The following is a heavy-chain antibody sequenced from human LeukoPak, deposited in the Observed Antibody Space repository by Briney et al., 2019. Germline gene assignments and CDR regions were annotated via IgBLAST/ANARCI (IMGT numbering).Heavy chain of an antibody. CDR2: IYYSGST. Sequence: SETLSLTCSVSGGSISSSSYYWGWIRQPPGKGLEWIGSIYYSGSTYYNPSLKSRVTISVDTSKNQFSLKLSSVTASDTAVYYCARQGWFGELLSPLDYWGQGTLVTVSS. CDR1: GGSISSSSYY. CDR3: ARQGWFGELLSPLDY. J-gene: IGHJ4*02. V-gene: IGHV4-39*01. D-gene: IGHD3-10*01.